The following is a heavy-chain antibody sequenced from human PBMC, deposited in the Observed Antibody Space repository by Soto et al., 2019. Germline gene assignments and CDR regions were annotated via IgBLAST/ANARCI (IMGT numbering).Heavy chain of an antibody. V-gene: IGHV4-59*01. J-gene: IGHJ4*02. CDR2: IYFRGTT. CDR3: ARMNYYDTSGYPFDY. Sequence: SETLSLTCAVYGGSFSGYYWTWIRQPPGTGLEWIGYIYFRGTTNYNPSLKSRVTMSADTSKNQFSLKLNSVTAADTAVYYCARMNYYDTSGYPFDYWGQGMMVPVSS. D-gene: IGHD3-22*01. CDR1: GGSFSGYY.